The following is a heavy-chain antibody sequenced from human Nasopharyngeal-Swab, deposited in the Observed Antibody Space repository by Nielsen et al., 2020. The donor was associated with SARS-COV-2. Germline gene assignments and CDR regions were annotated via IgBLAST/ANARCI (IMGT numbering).Heavy chain of an antibody. V-gene: IGHV4-59*03. Sequence: SETLSLTCTVSDASINTYYWSWIRQSPGKGLEWLGHIYHTGTTNYNPSLKSRIIISVDTSKSQFSFSLNLSSVTAADTALYYCAATRYSYGPFFDYWAQGTQVTVSS. CDR3: AATRYSYGPFFDY. CDR2: IYHTGTT. J-gene: IGHJ4*02. D-gene: IGHD5-18*01. CDR1: DASINTYY.